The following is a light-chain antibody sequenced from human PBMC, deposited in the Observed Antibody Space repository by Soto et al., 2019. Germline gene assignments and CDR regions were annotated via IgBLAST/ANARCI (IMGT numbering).Light chain of an antibody. CDR1: QSVIARY. Sequence: EIVLTQSPGTLSLSPGERATLSCRASQSVIARYVAWYQRKPGQAPRLLIYGATNRATDIPVRFGASGSGTDFTLTITRLEPEDFAVYICQQYAVSPPTFGLGTKVEFK. V-gene: IGKV3-20*01. J-gene: IGKJ1*01. CDR2: GAT. CDR3: QQYAVSPPT.